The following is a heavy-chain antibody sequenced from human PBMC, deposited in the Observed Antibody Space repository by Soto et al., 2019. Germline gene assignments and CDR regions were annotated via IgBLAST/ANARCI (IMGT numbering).Heavy chain of an antibody. Sequence: SEPLSLTCTVSGGSISSGNYYWSWIRQHPGKGLEWIGYIYYSGSTSYNPSLKSRVTISVDTSKNHFSLKLSSVTAADTAVYYCARVFSDSSSFFDPWGPGTLVTVSS. V-gene: IGHV4-31*03. CDR1: GGSISSGNYY. CDR2: IYYSGST. CDR3: ARVFSDSSSFFDP. D-gene: IGHD6-13*01. J-gene: IGHJ5*02.